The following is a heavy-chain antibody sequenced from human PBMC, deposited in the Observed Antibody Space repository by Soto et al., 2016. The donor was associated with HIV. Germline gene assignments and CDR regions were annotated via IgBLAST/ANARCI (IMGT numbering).Heavy chain of an antibody. CDR2: IYSGGTT. CDR1: GFSVSTNY. D-gene: IGHD1-26*01. Sequence: EVQLVESGGGLVQPGGSLRLSCAVSGFSVSTNYMSWVRQAPGKGLEWVSIIYSGGTTYYTNSVKGRFTISRDNSKNTLYLQMNSLRVEDTAVYYCARDGSPTEWELVGWFDPWGQGTLVTVSS. V-gene: IGHV3-66*01. CDR3: ARDGSPTEWELVGWFDP. J-gene: IGHJ5*02.